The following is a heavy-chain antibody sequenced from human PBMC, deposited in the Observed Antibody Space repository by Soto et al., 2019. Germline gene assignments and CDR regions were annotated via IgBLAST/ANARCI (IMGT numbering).Heavy chain of an antibody. J-gene: IGHJ4*02. CDR3: ARVFSSGSGWMYYFDF. V-gene: IGHV4-4*02. Sequence: QVQLQESGPGLVKPSETLSLTCTVSSDSIAGENWWSWVRQPPGLGLEWIGEVFHTGGTNYNPSLKSRVPMEVDTSQDQFSLELISASAADTAVYYCARVFSSGSGWMYYFDFWGQGALVSVSS. CDR2: VFHTGGT. D-gene: IGHD6-19*01. CDR1: SDSIAGENW.